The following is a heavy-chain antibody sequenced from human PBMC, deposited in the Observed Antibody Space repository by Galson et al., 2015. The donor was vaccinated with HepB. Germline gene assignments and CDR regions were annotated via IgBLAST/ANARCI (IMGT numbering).Heavy chain of an antibody. CDR2: IIPILGIA. V-gene: IGHV1-69*04. CDR1: GGTFSSYT. D-gene: IGHD5-24*01. J-gene: IGHJ4*02. Sequence: SVKVSCKASGGTFSSYTISWVRQAPGQGLEWMGRIIPILGIANYAQKFQGRVTITADKSTSTAYMELSSLRSEDTAVYYCARDGGDGEGFEDTDYWGQGTLVTVSS. CDR3: ARDGGDGEGFEDTDY.